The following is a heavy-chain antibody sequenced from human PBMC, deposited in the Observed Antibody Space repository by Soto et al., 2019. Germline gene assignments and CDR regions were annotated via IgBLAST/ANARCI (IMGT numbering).Heavy chain of an antibody. CDR2: IYDSGST. CDR1: GGSVSSGAYY. Sequence: QVQLQESDAGLVKASQTLSLTCTVSGGSVSSGAYYWTWIRQRPGKGLEWIGYIYDSGSTYYSPSLKSRLSISLDTSKNPFSLRLSSVTAADTALYYCSRARLRAVYAFDIWGQGTMVTVSS. V-gene: IGHV4-31*03. D-gene: IGHD5-12*01. CDR3: SRARLRAVYAFDI. J-gene: IGHJ3*02.